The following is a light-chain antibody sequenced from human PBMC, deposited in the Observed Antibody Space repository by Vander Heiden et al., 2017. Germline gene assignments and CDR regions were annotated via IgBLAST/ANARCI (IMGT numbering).Light chain of an antibody. CDR1: RSNIGNNY. V-gene: IGLV1-51*01. Sequence: HSVLTHPPSVSAAPGQKVIISCSGGRSNIGNNYVSWYQQLPGTAPKLLIYDNNKRPSGIPDRFSGSKSGTSATLAITGLQTGDEADYYCGAWDDSLSGIFGSGTKVTVL. CDR3: GAWDDSLSGI. J-gene: IGLJ1*01. CDR2: DNN.